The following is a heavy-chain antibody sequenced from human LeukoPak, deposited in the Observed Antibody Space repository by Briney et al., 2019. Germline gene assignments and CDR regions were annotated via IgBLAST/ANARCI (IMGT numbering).Heavy chain of an antibody. Sequence: GGSLRLSCTASGFTLSHYWVTWVRQAPGKGLEWVAKIEKDGSATYYVDSMKGRFTVSRDNAANSLYLQMSNLGGEDTAVYSCARAGVTNLLGETYWYFDLWGRGTLVTVSS. D-gene: IGHD2/OR15-2a*01. J-gene: IGHJ2*01. CDR1: GFTLSHYW. V-gene: IGHV3-7*01. CDR2: IEKDGSAT. CDR3: ARAGVTNLLGETYWYFDL.